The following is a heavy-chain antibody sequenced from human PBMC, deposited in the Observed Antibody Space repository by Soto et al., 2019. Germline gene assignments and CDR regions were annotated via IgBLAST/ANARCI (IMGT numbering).Heavy chain of an antibody. J-gene: IGHJ6*04. CDR2: IIDSGGST. V-gene: IGHV3-23*01. Sequence: EVQLLESGGGLVQPGGSLRLSCAASGFTFSSCAMGWVRQAPVKGLEWVSDIIDSGGSTYYADSVKGRFTIARDNSKSTLYLQMNSLSAEDTALYYCAKGRSYYYYYGVDVWVEETTVTVSS. CDR3: AKGRSYYYYYGVDV. CDR1: GFTFSSCA.